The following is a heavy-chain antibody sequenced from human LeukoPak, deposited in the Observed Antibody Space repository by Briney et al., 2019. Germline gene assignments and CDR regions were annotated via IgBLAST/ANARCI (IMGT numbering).Heavy chain of an antibody. J-gene: IGHJ4*02. D-gene: IGHD6-13*01. CDR2: IYNSGAKI. Sequence: GGSLRLSCAVSGLTFSTYSMTWVRQGPGKGLEWVSSIYNSGAKIFYADSVKGRFTISRDNSKNMLYLQMNSLRVEDTAVYYCAKSRWFAERYFEHWGQGILVTVSS. CDR1: GLTFSTYS. V-gene: IGHV3-23*01. CDR3: AKSRWFAERYFEH.